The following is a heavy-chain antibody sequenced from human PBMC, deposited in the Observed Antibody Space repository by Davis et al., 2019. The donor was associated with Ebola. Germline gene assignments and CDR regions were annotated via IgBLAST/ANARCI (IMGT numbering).Heavy chain of an antibody. Sequence: GESLKISCAASGFTFSDYYMSWIRQAPGKGLEWVSYISSSGSTIYYADSVKGRFTISRDNSKNTLYLQMNSLRAEDTAVYYCTSTSGRDDYWGQGTLVTVSS. CDR1: GFTFSDYY. CDR2: ISSSGSTI. CDR3: TSTSGRDDY. J-gene: IGHJ4*02. V-gene: IGHV3-11*01. D-gene: IGHD6-19*01.